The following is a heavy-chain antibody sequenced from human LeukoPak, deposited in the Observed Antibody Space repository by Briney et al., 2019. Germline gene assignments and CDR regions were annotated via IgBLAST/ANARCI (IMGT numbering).Heavy chain of an antibody. CDR3: ARAHFSSSWSAFVPGGY. J-gene: IGHJ4*02. CDR2: INPNSGGT. Sequence: GASVKVSCKASGYTFTGYYMHWVRQAPGQGLEWMGWINPNSGGTNYAQKFQGRVTMTRDTSISTAYMELSRLRSDDTAVYYCARAHFSSSWSAFVPGGYWGQGTLVTVSS. CDR1: GYTFTGYY. D-gene: IGHD6-13*01. V-gene: IGHV1-2*02.